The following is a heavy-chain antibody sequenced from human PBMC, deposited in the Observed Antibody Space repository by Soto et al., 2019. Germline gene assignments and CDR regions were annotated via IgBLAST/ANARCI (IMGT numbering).Heavy chain of an antibody. CDR3: ARDARYYDFWSGYYRGWFDP. CDR2: IYYSGST. D-gene: IGHD3-3*01. V-gene: IGHV4-30-4*01. CDR1: GGSISSGDYY. Sequence: SETLSLTCTVSGGSISSGDYYWSWIRQPPGKGLEWIGYIYYSGSTYYNPSLKSRVTISVDTSKNQFSLKLSSVTAADTAVYYCARDARYYDFWSGYYRGWFDPWGQGTLVTVPQ. J-gene: IGHJ5*02.